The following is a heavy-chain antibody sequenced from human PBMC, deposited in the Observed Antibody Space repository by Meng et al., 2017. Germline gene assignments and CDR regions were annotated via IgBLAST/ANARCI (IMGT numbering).Heavy chain of an antibody. J-gene: IGHJ4*02. CDR3: ARDRGAVAGTNFDY. CDR1: GGSISSSNW. Sequence: QWKVQGSGPGLGKLSGTLSLPCAVSGGSISSSNWWSWVRQPPGKGLEWIGEIYHSGGTNYNPSLKSRVTISVDKSKNQFSLKLSSVTAADTAVYYCARDRGAVAGTNFDYWGQGTPVTVSS. D-gene: IGHD6-19*01. V-gene: IGHV4-4*02. CDR2: IYHSGGT.